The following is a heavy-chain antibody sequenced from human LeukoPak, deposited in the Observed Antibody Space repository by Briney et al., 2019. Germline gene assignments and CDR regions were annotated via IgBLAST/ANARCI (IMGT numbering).Heavy chain of an antibody. J-gene: IGHJ6*02. V-gene: IGHV4-30-4*01. D-gene: IGHD2-21*02. CDR3: ARGRGSHIVVVTAILYDV. Sequence: SETLSLTCTVSGGSISSGDYYWSWIRQPPGKGLEWIGYIYYSGSTYYNPSLKSRVTISVDTSKNQFSLKLSSVTAADTAVYYCARGRGSHIVVVTAILYDVWGQGTTVTVSS. CDR1: GGSISSGDYY. CDR2: IYYSGST.